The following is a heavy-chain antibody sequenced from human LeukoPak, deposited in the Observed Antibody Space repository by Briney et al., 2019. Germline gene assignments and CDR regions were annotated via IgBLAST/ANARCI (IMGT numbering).Heavy chain of an antibody. D-gene: IGHD6-19*01. J-gene: IGHJ4*02. Sequence: GGSLRLSCAASGFTFSSYSMNWVRQAPGKGLEWVSVIYSGGSTYYADSVKGRFTISRDNSKNTLYLQMNSLRAEDTAVYYCARDSHSGWYDYWGQGTLVTVSS. CDR2: IYSGGST. CDR1: GFTFSSYS. V-gene: IGHV3-53*01. CDR3: ARDSHSGWYDY.